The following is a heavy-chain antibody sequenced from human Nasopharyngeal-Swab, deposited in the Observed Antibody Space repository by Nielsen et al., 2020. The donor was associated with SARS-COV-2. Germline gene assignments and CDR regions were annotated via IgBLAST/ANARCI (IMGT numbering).Heavy chain of an antibody. CDR3: RGWLATFDI. J-gene: IGHJ3*02. Sequence: GESLNLSCSASGFNISNYGMNLVRQAPGKVLEWVSHMSSSGGTIYYADSVKGRFTISRDNAKNSIYLQMNSLRAEDTAVYYCRGWLATFDIWGQGTLVTVSS. CDR1: GFNISNYG. D-gene: IGHD3-22*01. CDR2: MSSSGGTI. V-gene: IGHV3-48*03.